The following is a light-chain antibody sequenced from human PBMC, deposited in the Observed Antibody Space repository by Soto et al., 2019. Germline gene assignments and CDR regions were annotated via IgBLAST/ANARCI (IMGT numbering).Light chain of an antibody. CDR2: DAS. CDR1: QSISDW. J-gene: IGKJ1*01. V-gene: IGKV1-5*01. Sequence: DIPMTQSPSTLSASVGDRVTITCRASQSISDWLAWYQQKPGKAPKLLIYDASSLESGVPSRFSGSGFGTVFTLTISSLQPDDFATYYCQHYNDYSPAFGQGTKVEIK. CDR3: QHYNDYSPA.